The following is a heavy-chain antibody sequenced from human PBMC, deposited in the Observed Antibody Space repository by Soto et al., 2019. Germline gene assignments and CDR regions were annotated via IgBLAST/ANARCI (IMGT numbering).Heavy chain of an antibody. V-gene: IGHV3-11*06. CDR3: AAHCSGGSCYSFDY. J-gene: IGHJ4*02. CDR2: ISSSSSYT. CDR1: GFTFSDSY. D-gene: IGHD2-15*01. Sequence: QVQLVESGGGLVKPGGSLRLSCAASGFTFSDSYMTWIRQVPGKGLEWISYISSSSSYTNYADSVKGRFTISRDNAKNSLYLQMNSLRAEDTAVYYCAAHCSGGSCYSFDYWGQGTLVTVSS.